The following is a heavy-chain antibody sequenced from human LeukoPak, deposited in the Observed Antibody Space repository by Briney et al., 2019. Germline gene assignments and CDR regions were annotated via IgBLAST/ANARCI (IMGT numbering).Heavy chain of an antibody. D-gene: IGHD3-3*01. J-gene: IGHJ6*03. CDR2: IYTSGST. CDR1: GGSISSYY. V-gene: IGHV4-4*07. Sequence: SETLSLTCTVSGGSISSYYWSWIRQPAGKGLEWIGRIYTSGSTDYNPSLKSRVTMSVDTSKNQFSLKLSSVTAADTAVYYCAMYYDFPYYMDVWGKGTTVTVSS. CDR3: AMYYDFPYYMDV.